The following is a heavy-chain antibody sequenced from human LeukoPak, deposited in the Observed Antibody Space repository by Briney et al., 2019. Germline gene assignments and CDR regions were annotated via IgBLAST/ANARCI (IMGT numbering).Heavy chain of an antibody. D-gene: IGHD4-17*01. J-gene: IGHJ5*02. CDR1: GYTFTGYY. V-gene: IGHV1-2*02. CDR2: INPNSVGT. Sequence: ASVKVSCKASGYTFTGYYMQWVRQAPGQGLEWMGWINPNSVGTNYAQKFQGRVTMTRDTSISTAYMELSRLRSDDTAVYYCARDYGDYVYWFDPWGQGTLVTVSS. CDR3: ARDYGDYVYWFDP.